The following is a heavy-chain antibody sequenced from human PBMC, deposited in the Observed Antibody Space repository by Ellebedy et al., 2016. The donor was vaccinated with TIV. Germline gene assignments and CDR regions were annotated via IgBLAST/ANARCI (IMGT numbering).Heavy chain of an antibody. V-gene: IGHV3-48*03. J-gene: IGHJ6*02. Sequence: GGSLRLSCTASGFIFRNYEMSWVRQAPGKGLEWVSYISNSGSITKYADSVKGRFTVSRDNARNSVYLQMESLRVEDTAVYYCARGGVLYGLDIWGQGTTVTVSS. D-gene: IGHD3-10*01. CDR2: ISNSGSIT. CDR1: GFIFRNYE. CDR3: ARGGVLYGLDI.